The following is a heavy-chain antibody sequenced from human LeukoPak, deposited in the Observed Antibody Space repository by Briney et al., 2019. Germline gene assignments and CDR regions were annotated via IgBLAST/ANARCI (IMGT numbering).Heavy chain of an antibody. CDR2: IIPIFGTA. Sequence: ASVTVSCKASGGTFSNYAISWVGQAPGQGREGMGGIIPIFGTANYAQKFQGRVTITADESTSTAYMELSSLRSEDTAVYYCARNYYDYVWGSYRYTGGPYFDYWGQGTLVTVSS. D-gene: IGHD3-16*02. V-gene: IGHV1-69*13. CDR3: ARNYYDYVWGSYRYTGGPYFDY. J-gene: IGHJ4*02. CDR1: GGTFSNYA.